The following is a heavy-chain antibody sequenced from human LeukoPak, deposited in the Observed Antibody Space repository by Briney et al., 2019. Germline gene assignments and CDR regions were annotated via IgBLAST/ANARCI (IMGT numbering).Heavy chain of an antibody. Sequence: PSETLSLTCTVSGGSISSGGYYRSWIRQHPGKGLEWIGYIYYSGSTYYNPSLKSRVTISVDTSKNQFSLKLSSVTAADTAVYYCARVADSSGWYGGLFDYWGQGTLVTVSS. CDR1: GGSISSGGYY. V-gene: IGHV4-31*03. D-gene: IGHD6-19*01. CDR2: IYYSGST. J-gene: IGHJ4*02. CDR3: ARVADSSGWYGGLFDY.